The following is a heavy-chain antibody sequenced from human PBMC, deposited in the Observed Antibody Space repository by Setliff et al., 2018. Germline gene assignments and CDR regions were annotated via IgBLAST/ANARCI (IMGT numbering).Heavy chain of an antibody. CDR1: GYTFTSYG. J-gene: IGHJ4*02. CDR3: ARRNYYYDSSGYYSPTFFDY. Sequence: ASVKVSCKASGYTFTSYGFSWVRQAPGQGLEWMGWINTNTGNPTYAQGFTGQFDFSLDTSVSTAYLQINSLKAEDTAVYYCARRNYYYDSSGYYSPTFFDYWGQGTLVTVSS. D-gene: IGHD3-22*01. V-gene: IGHV7-4-1*02. CDR2: INTNTGNP.